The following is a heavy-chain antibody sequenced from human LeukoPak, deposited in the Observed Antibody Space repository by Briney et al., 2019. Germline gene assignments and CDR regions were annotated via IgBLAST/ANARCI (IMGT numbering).Heavy chain of an antibody. CDR2: IYYSGGT. CDR3: ARHFVPVREPRLNWFDP. D-gene: IGHD6-6*01. J-gene: IGHJ5*02. Sequence: PSETLSLTCTVSGGSISSSSYYWCWIRQRPGKGLEWIGSIYYSGGTYYNPSLKSRVTISVDTSKNQFSLKLSSVTAADTAVYYCARHFVPVREPRLNWFDPWGQGTLVTVSS. V-gene: IGHV4-39*01. CDR1: GGSISSSSYY.